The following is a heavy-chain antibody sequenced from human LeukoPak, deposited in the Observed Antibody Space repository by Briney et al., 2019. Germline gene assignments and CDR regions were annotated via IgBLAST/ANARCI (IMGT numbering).Heavy chain of an antibody. J-gene: IGHJ4*02. CDR1: GYTFTSYY. Sequence: ASGKVSCKASGYTFTSYYMHWVRQAPGQGLEWMGIINHSGGSTSYAQKLQGRVTMTRDTSTSTVYMELSSLRSEDTAVYYRARVLRGGDDYWGQGTLVTVSS. D-gene: IGHD2-21*02. CDR2: INHSGGST. V-gene: IGHV1-46*01. CDR3: ARVLRGGDDY.